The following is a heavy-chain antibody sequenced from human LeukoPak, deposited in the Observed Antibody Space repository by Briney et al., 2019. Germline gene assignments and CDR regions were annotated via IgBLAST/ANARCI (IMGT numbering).Heavy chain of an antibody. CDR2: ISSSGSTI. J-gene: IGHJ6*03. CDR3: AKGLSGWYGIYYMDV. D-gene: IGHD6-19*01. CDR1: GFTFSSYE. V-gene: IGHV3-48*03. Sequence: GGSLRLSCAASGFTFSSYEMNWVRQAPGKGLEWVSYISSSGSTIYYADSVKGRFTISRDNAKNSLYLQMNSLRAEDTAVYYCAKGLSGWYGIYYMDVWGRGTMVTVSS.